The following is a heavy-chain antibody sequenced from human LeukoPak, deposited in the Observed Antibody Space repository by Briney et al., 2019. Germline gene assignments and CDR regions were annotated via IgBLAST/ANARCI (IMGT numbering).Heavy chain of an antibody. CDR3: AKLHNLNSDY. Sequence: GGSLRLSCAGPGFTFSDYAMNWVRQAPGKGLEWVSTISGSGGNTYYAGSAKGRFTISRDNSKNTLYLQMNSLRAEDTAVYYFAKLHNLNSDYWGQGTLVTVSS. CDR1: GFTFSDYA. CDR2: ISGSGGNT. J-gene: IGHJ4*02. V-gene: IGHV3-23*01. D-gene: IGHD1-14*01.